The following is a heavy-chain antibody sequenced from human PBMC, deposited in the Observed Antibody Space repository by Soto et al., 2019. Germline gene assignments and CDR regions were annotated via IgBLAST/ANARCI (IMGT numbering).Heavy chain of an antibody. V-gene: IGHV3-21*01. J-gene: IGHJ6*02. CDR3: ARDVEQELVLDYYYAMDV. D-gene: IGHD1-26*01. CDR2: ITSTSLYI. CDR1: GFTFNASN. Sequence: EVQLVESGGGLVKPGGSLRLSCAASGFTFNASNMNWVRQAPGKGLEWVSSITSTSLYIYYTDSIKGRFTISRDNAKNSRSLQMDSLRAEDTAVYYCARDVEQELVLDYYYAMDVWCQGTPVTVSS.